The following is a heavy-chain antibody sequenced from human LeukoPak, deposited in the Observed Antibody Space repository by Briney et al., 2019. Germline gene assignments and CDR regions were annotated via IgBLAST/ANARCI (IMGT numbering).Heavy chain of an antibody. D-gene: IGHD3-22*01. V-gene: IGHV3-74*01. Sequence: GGSLRLSCAASGFTFSNNWMHWVRQAPGKGLVWVSRISSDGTNTAYADPVKGRFTISRDNAKNTLYLQMNSLRAEDTAVYYCAKGGYYERPWYFDYWGQGTLVTVSS. CDR2: ISSDGTNT. J-gene: IGHJ4*02. CDR3: AKGGYYERPWYFDY. CDR1: GFTFSNNW.